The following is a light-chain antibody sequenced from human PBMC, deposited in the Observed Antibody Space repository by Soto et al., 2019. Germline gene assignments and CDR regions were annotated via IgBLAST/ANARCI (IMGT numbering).Light chain of an antibody. CDR3: QAWDSSTHVV. CDR2: QDS. J-gene: IGLJ2*01. V-gene: IGLV3-1*01. Sequence: SYELTQPPSVSVSPGQTASITCSGDKLGDKYACWYQQKPGQSPVLVIYQDSKRPSGIPERFSGSNSGNTATLTISGTQAMDAAYYYCQAWDSSTHVVFGGWTKLTVL. CDR1: KLGDKY.